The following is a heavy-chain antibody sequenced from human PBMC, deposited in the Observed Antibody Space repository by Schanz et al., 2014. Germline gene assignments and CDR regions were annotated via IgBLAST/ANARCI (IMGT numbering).Heavy chain of an antibody. CDR1: AFIFRSYS. V-gene: IGHV3-48*01. CDR3: ARDSGSHYLVDY. D-gene: IGHD1-26*01. CDR2: ISRSSSTI. J-gene: IGHJ4*02. Sequence: EVQLVESGGGLVQPGRSLRLSCAASAFIFRSYSMHWVRQAPGKGLEWVSYISRSSSTIYYADSVRGRFTISRDNAKNSLYLQMNSLRAEDTAVYYCARDSGSHYLVDYWGQGTLVTVSS.